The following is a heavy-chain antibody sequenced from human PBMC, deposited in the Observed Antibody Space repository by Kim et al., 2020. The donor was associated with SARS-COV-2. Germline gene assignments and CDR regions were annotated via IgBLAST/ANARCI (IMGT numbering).Heavy chain of an antibody. CDR2: IWYDGSNK. D-gene: IGHD3-3*01. CDR1: GFTFSSYG. J-gene: IGHJ6*02. Sequence: GGSLRLSCAASGFTFSSYGMHWVRQAPGKGLEWVAVIWYDGSNKYYADSVKGRFTISRDNSKNTLYLQMNSLRAEDTAVYYCARDESLRYFWSGYPLPAGMDVWGQGTTVTVSS. CDR3: ARDESLRYFWSGYPLPAGMDV. V-gene: IGHV3-33*01.